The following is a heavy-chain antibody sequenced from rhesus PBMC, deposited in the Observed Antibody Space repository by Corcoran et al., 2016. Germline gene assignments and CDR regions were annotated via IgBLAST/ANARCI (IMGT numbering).Heavy chain of an antibody. V-gene: IGHV3-54*02. CDR1: GFTFSSYG. D-gene: IGHD1-26*01. CDR3: ARKNNWNYWESYGLDS. CDR2: ILYDGIKK. Sequence: EVQLVESGGGLVQPGGSLRLSCAASGFTFSSYGMHWVRQAPGKGLEWVAVILYDGIKKYYADSVKDRFTISRDNSKNMLYLQMNNLKLEDTAVYYCARKNNWNYWESYGLDSWGQGVVVTVSS. J-gene: IGHJ6*01.